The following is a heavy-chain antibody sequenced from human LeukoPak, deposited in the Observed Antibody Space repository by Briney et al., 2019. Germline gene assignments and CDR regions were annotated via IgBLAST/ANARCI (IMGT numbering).Heavy chain of an antibody. CDR1: GGSISSYY. CDR3: AGGYSSGWYFDY. Sequence: SETLSLTCTVSGGSISSYYWSWIRQPPGKGLEWIGYIYYSGSTNYNPSLKSRVTISVDTSKNQFSLKLSSMTAADTAVYYCAGGYSSGWYFDYWGQGTLVTVSS. D-gene: IGHD6-19*01. CDR2: IYYSGST. V-gene: IGHV4-59*01. J-gene: IGHJ4*02.